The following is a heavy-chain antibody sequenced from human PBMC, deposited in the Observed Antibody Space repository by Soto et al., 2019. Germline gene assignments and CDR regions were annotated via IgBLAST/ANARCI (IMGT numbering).Heavy chain of an antibody. J-gene: IGHJ6*02. CDR2: ISGKNGNT. CDR1: GYTFISHG. Sequence: QVQLVQSGVEVKKPGASVKVSCKASGYTFISHGISWVRQAPGQGLEWMGWISGKNGNTNYAQKLQGRVTLTTDTSTSTAYMELRSLRSDDTAVYYCARVSSSIVVVPDYGMDVWGQGTTVT. V-gene: IGHV1-18*04. D-gene: IGHD2-15*01. CDR3: ARVSSSIVVVPDYGMDV.